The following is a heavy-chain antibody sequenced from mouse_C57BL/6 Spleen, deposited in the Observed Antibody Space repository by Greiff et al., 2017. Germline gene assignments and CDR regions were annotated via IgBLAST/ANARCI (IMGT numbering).Heavy chain of an antibody. CDR2: IYPGSGST. J-gene: IGHJ3*01. CDR3: ARGKDDSREVLFAY. D-gene: IGHD2-4*01. CDR1: GYTFTSYW. Sequence: VQLQQPGAELVKPGASVKMSCKASGYTFTSYWITWVRQRPGQGLEWIGDIYPGSGSTNYNEKFKSKATLTVDKSSSTAYMQLSSLTSEDSAVYFCARGKDDSREVLFAYWGQGTLVTVAA. V-gene: IGHV1-55*01.